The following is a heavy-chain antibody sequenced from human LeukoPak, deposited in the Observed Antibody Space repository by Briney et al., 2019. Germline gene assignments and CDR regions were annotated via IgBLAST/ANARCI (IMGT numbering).Heavy chain of an antibody. CDR1: GFTFSTYS. CDR2: ISSGGNYI. V-gene: IGHV3-21*01. D-gene: IGHD6-19*01. Sequence: GGSLRLSCAASGFTFSTYSMNWVRQAPGKGLEWVSSISSGGNYIYYADSVKGRFTISRANAKNSLYLQMNGLRAEETAVYYCARAGILVAGTDWYFVLWGRGTLVTVSS. J-gene: IGHJ2*01. CDR3: ARAGILVAGTDWYFVL.